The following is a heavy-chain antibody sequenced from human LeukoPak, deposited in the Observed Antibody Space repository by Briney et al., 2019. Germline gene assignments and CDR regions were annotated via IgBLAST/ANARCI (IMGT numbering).Heavy chain of an antibody. V-gene: IGHV1-24*01. CDR3: ATGRYSSSSLNWFDP. J-gene: IGHJ5*02. CDR1: GYTLTELS. D-gene: IGHD6-6*01. CDR2: FDPEDGET. Sequence: ASVKVSCKVSGYTLTELSMHWVRQAPGKGLEWMGGFDPEDGETIYAQKFQGRVTMTEDKSTDTAYMELSSLRSEDTAVYYCATGRYSSSSLNWFDPWGQGTLVTVSS.